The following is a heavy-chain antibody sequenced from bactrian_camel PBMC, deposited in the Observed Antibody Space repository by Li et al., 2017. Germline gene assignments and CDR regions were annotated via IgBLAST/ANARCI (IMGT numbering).Heavy chain of an antibody. V-gene: IGHV3S53*01. CDR3: AADSRDTDGTFCSGGFYSPRDFRA. D-gene: IGHD2*01. CDR2: IDNAGSA. J-gene: IGHJ6*01. CDR1: GDTYC. Sequence: HVQLVESGGGSVQTGGTLRISCTASGDTYCMAWFRQVPGKEREGVAAIDNAGSATYTYAVQGRFTISKDSAKNTVYLQMNSLKPEDTGMYYCAADSRDTDGTFCSGGFYSPRDFRAWGQGTQVTVS.